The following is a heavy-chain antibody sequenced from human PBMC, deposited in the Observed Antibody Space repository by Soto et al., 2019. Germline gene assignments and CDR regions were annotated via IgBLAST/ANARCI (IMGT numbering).Heavy chain of an antibody. D-gene: IGHD3-10*01. CDR3: VRPLPSGRNYGLDV. CDR1: GLTVSNAY. J-gene: IGHJ6*02. Sequence: PGGSLRLSCAASGLTVSNAYMAWVRQAPGMGLEWVSVIYDNCTTYYADSAKGRFTISRDTSTTNLLLHMDSLRAEDTAVYYCVRPLPSGRNYGLDVWGQGTTVTVSS. CDR2: IYDNCTT. V-gene: IGHV3-53*01.